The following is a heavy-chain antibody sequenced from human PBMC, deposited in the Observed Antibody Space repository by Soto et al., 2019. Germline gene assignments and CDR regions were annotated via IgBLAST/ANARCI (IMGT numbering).Heavy chain of an antibody. V-gene: IGHV1-69*13. CDR1: GGTFSSYA. J-gene: IGHJ4*02. CDR3: ARDGYNRPRSYYFDY. CDR2: IIPIFGTA. D-gene: IGHD5-12*01. Sequence: ASVKVSCKASGGTFSSYAISWVRQAPGQGLEWMGGIIPIFGTANYAQKFQGRVTITADESTSTAYMELSSLRSEDTAVYYCARDGYNRPRSYYFDYWGQGTLVTVSS.